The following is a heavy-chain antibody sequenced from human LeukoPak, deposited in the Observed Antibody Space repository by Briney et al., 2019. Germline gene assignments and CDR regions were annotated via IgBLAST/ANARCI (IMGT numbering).Heavy chain of an antibody. Sequence: ASVKVSCKASGYTFTSYGISWVRQAPGQGLEWMGWISAYNGNTNYAQKLQGRVTMTTDTSTSTAYMELSSLRSEDTAVYYCAKKVLDWSGYPYYYYYMDVWGKGTTVTVSS. D-gene: IGHD3-3*01. V-gene: IGHV1-18*01. CDR2: ISAYNGNT. CDR1: GYTFTSYG. J-gene: IGHJ6*03. CDR3: AKKVLDWSGYPYYYYYMDV.